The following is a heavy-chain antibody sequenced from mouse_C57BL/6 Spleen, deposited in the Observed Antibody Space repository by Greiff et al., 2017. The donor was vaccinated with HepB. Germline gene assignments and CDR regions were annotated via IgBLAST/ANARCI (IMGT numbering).Heavy chain of an antibody. CDR3: VRVSDWDGNYYAMDY. J-gene: IGHJ4*01. D-gene: IGHD4-1*01. Sequence: QVQLQQPGAELVKPGASVKMSCKASGYTFTSYWITWVKQRPGQGLEWIGDIYPGSGSTNYNEKFKSKATLTVDTSSSTAYMQLSSLTSEDSAVYYCVRVSDWDGNYYAMDYWGQGTSVTVSS. CDR1: GYTFTSYW. CDR2: IYPGSGST. V-gene: IGHV1-55*01.